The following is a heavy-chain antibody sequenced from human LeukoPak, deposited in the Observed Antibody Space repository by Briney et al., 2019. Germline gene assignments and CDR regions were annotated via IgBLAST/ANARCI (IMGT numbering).Heavy chain of an antibody. CDR1: GFPFSSYG. Sequence: GGSLRLSCTGSGFPFSSYGMHWVRQTPGRGLERVAFMRYDGKTEYYADSVKGRFTIAREDSHSTVHLHMKDLRPDDAAVYFCAKDLNTVVMQYFDSCGQGTLVSVSS. CDR3: AKDLNTVVMQYFDS. CDR2: MRYDGKTE. D-gene: IGHD2-21*01. J-gene: IGHJ4*02. V-gene: IGHV3-30*02.